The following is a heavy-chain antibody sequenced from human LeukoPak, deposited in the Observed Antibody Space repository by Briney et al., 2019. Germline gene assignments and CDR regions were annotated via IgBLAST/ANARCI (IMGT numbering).Heavy chain of an antibody. J-gene: IGHJ4*02. V-gene: IGHV4-38-2*02. D-gene: IGHD3-22*01. CDR2: IYHSGST. CDR1: GYSISSGYY. Sequence: KASETLSLTCTVSGYSISSGYYWGWIRQPPGKGLEWIGSIYHSGSTYYNPSLKSRVAISVDTSKNKFSLRLSSVTAADTAVYYCARDLDSYYDSSGYPTGYWGQGTLVTVSS. CDR3: ARDLDSYYDSSGYPTGY.